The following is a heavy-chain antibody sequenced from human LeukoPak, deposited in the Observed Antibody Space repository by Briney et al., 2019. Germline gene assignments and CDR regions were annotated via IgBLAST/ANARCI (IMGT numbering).Heavy chain of an antibody. Sequence: PGGSLRLSCATSGFTFSNYAMHWVRQAPGKGLEWVSAISGGDGNTNYADSVKGRFTVSRDNSKSTLYLQMNSLRAEDTAVYYCAKYLVPTAVLMDVWGQGTTVTVSS. CDR2: ISGGDGNT. V-gene: IGHV3-23*01. J-gene: IGHJ6*02. D-gene: IGHD2-2*01. CDR1: GFTFSNYA. CDR3: AKYLVPTAVLMDV.